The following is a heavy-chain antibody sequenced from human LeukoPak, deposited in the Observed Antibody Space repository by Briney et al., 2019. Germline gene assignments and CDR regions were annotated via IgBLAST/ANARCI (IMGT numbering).Heavy chain of an antibody. V-gene: IGHV3-30*03. CDR1: EFTFRSYD. J-gene: IGHJ5*02. CDR3: ARDSTIYGDYVNWFDP. D-gene: IGHD4-17*01. Sequence: PGGSLRLSCVASEFTFRSYDMHWVRQAPGKGLEWVAVISYDGSNKDYADSVKGRFTISRDNSKNTLYLQMNSLRAEDTAVYYCARDSTIYGDYVNWFDPWGRGTLVTVSS. CDR2: ISYDGSNK.